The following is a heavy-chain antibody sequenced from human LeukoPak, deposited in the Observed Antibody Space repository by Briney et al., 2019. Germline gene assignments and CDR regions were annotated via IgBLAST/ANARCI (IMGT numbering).Heavy chain of an antibody. D-gene: IGHD2-2*01. CDR1: GGTFSSSA. CDR2: IIPIFRTA. Sequence: SVKVSCKASGGTFSSSAISWVRQAPGQGLEWMGGIIPIFRTANYAQNFQGRVTITADDSTSTAYMELSGLRSDDTAVYYCARGTGILVVPAAVSDDSDYYYYMDVWGKGTTVTVSS. CDR3: ARGTGILVVPAAVSDDSDYYYYMDV. J-gene: IGHJ6*03. V-gene: IGHV1-69*01.